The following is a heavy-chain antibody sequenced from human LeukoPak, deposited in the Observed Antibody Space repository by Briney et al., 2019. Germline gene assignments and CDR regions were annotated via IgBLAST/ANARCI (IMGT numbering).Heavy chain of an antibody. CDR2: ISGSGGST. Sequence: ETLSLTCAVYGGSFSGYYWSWIRQAPGKGLEWVSAISGSGGSTYYADSVKGRFTISRDNSKNTLYLQMNSLRAEDTAVYYCAKVPPPYSSGWYPYYFDYWGQGTLVTVSS. CDR3: AKVPPPYSSGWYPYYFDY. D-gene: IGHD6-19*01. J-gene: IGHJ4*02. V-gene: IGHV3-23*01. CDR1: GGSFSGYY.